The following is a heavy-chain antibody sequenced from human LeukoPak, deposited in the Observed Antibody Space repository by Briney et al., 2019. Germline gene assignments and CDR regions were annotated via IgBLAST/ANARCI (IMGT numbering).Heavy chain of an antibody. CDR2: ISGSGGTI. J-gene: IGHJ6*04. CDR1: GFTFSSYG. CDR3: AELGMIGGV. Sequence: GGTLRLSCAASGFTFSSYGMSWVRQAPGKGLEWVSAISGSGGTIYYADSVKGRFTISRDNAKNSLYLQMNSLRAEDTAVYYCAELGMIGGVWGKGTTVTISS. V-gene: IGHV3-23*01. D-gene: IGHD3-10*02.